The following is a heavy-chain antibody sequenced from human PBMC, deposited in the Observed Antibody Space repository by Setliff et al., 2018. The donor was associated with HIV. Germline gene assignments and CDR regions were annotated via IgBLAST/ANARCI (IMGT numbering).Heavy chain of an antibody. Sequence: ASVKVSCKASGYTFTDYYIHWVRQAPGQGLQWMGWVNPNSGGTNSAQEFQGRVTMTRDTSISTAFMDLSSLRSDDTAMYYCARGVGSSWFDSWGQGTLVTVSS. D-gene: IGHD1-26*01. V-gene: IGHV1-2*02. CDR1: GYTFTDYY. J-gene: IGHJ5*01. CDR3: ARGVGSSWFDS. CDR2: VNPNSGGT.